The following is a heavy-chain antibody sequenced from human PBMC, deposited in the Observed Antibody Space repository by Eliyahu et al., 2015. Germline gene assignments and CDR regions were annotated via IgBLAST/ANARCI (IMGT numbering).Heavy chain of an antibody. D-gene: IGHD4-17*01. Sequence: QVQLQESGPGLVKPSETLSXXXTVSGGPISSSYWXWIRQPAGXGMEWIGGIYTRGSTNYNPSLKSRVTMSVDTSKNQFSLKLSSVTTADTAVYYCARDRMGKNGDYASYFDLWGRGTLVTVSS. J-gene: IGHJ2*01. V-gene: IGHV4-4*07. CDR1: GGPISSSY. CDR3: ARDRMGKNGDYASYFDL. CDR2: IYTRGST.